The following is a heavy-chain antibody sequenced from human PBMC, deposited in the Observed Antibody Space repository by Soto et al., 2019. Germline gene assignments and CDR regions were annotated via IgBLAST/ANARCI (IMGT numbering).Heavy chain of an antibody. CDR1: GFAFNKYG. CDR2: ISFDGSDE. D-gene: IGHD6-19*01. Sequence: QVQLVESGGGVVQPGRSLRLSCAASGFAFNKYGVHWVRQAPGEGLEWVSLISFDGSDEWYADSVKGRFTISRDNSKNTLYLQMNSLRPEVRVVYYCAKGYEISPPIASGWYPNYYYGMDVWGQGTTVTVSS. J-gene: IGHJ6*02. CDR3: AKGYEISPPIASGWYPNYYYGMDV. V-gene: IGHV3-30*18.